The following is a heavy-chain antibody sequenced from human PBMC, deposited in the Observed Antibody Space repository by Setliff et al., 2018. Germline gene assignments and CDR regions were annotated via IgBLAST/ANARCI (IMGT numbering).Heavy chain of an antibody. CDR3: ARAKGTTMATQYFDY. CDR2: IKRRSDGATI. Sequence: PGGSLRLSCTASGFSFSDAWMNWVRLAPGKGLEWVGRIKRRSDGATIDYAAPMKGRFTISREDSEDTLYLQMNSLRAEDTAVYYCARAKGTTMATQYFDYWGQGTLVTVSS. CDR1: GFSFSDAW. D-gene: IGHD3-10*01. J-gene: IGHJ4*02. V-gene: IGHV3-15*07.